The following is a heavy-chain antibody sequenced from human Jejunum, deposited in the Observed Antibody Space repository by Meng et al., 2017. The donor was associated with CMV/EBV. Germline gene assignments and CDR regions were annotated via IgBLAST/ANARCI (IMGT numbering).Heavy chain of an antibody. J-gene: IGHJ4*02. CDR2: ISGSGGST. CDR1: NGYA. Sequence: NGYAMSWVRQAPGKGLEWVSGISGSGGSTYYPDSVKGRFIISRDNSKNTLYLQMNSLRAEDTAVYYCAKDPTYMIFAVGIPTYFDYWGQGTLVTVSS. D-gene: IGHD3/OR15-3a*01. CDR3: AKDPTYMIFAVGIPTYFDY. V-gene: IGHV3-23*01.